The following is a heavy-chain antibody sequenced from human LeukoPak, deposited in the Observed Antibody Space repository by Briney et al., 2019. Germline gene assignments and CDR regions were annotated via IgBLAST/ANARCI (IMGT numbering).Heavy chain of an antibody. CDR2: ISGRGGNT. Sequence: GGSLRLSCAASGFTFSSYGMTWVRQAPGKGLEWVSAISGRGGNTYYADSVKGRFTISRDNSKNTLYLQMNSLRAEDTAVYYCAKESDDILTVRDIDYWGQGTLVTVSS. CDR1: GFTFSSYG. CDR3: AKESDDILTVRDIDY. J-gene: IGHJ4*02. V-gene: IGHV3-23*01. D-gene: IGHD3-9*01.